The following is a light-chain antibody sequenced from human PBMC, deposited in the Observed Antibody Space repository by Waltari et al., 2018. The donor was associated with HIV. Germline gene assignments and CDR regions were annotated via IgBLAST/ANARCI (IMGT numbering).Light chain of an antibody. CDR3: LAWDNSIVA. CDR1: QLGNPY. Sequence: SYDVTQPPSVSVSPGQTASITCSGDQLGNPYISWYQQKPGQSPVLIIYQHTKRPSGVPERCTGSISGNTATLTIGGTQAMDEADDYWLAWDNSIVAFGGGTKLTVL. J-gene: IGLJ2*01. CDR2: QHT. V-gene: IGLV3-1*01.